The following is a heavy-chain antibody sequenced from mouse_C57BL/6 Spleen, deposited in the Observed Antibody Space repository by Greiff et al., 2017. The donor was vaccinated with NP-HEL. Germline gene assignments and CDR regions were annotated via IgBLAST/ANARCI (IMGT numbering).Heavy chain of an antibody. V-gene: IGHV1-80*01. CDR1: GYAFSSYW. Sequence: VQLQQSGAELVKPGASVKISCKASGYAFSSYWMNWVKQRPGKGLEWIGQIYPGDGDTNYNGKFKGKATLTADKSSSTAYMQLSSLTSEDSAVYFCAKSYDYDVAGDYWGQGTTLTVSS. J-gene: IGHJ2*01. CDR3: AKSYDYDVAGDY. D-gene: IGHD2-4*01. CDR2: IYPGDGDT.